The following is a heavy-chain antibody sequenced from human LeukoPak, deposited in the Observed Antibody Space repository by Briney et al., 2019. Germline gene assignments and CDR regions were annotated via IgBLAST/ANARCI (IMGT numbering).Heavy chain of an antibody. V-gene: IGHV3-23*01. CDR1: GFTFSSYS. CDR3: AKGDYDFWSGYRGSFDY. CDR2: ISGSGGST. Sequence: GGSLRLSCAASGFTFSSYSMNWVRQAPGKGLEWVSAISGSGGSTYYADSVKGRFTISRDNSKNTLYLQMNSLRAEDTAVYYCAKGDYDFWSGYRGSFDYWGQGTLVTVSS. D-gene: IGHD3-3*01. J-gene: IGHJ4*02.